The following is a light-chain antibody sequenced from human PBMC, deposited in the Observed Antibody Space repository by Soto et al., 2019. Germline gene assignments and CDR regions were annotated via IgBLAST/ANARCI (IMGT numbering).Light chain of an antibody. CDR1: SSDVGGKNL. J-gene: IGLJ1*01. Sequence: QSALTQPASVSGSPGQSITISCAGTSSDVGGKNLVSWYQQHPGKAPKLMIHDVTNRPSEVSSRFSGSKSGNTASLTISGLQAEDEADYYCLSYTTSTTDVFGTGTKVTVL. V-gene: IGLV2-14*01. CDR2: DVT. CDR3: LSYTTSTTDV.